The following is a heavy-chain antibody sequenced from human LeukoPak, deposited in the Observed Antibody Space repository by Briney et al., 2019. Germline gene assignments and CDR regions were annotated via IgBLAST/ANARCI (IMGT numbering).Heavy chain of an antibody. CDR1: GFTFSGSA. CDR2: TRSKANSYAT. Sequence: GGSLRLSCAASGFTFSGSAMHWVRQASGKGLEWVGRTRSKANSYATAYAASVKGRFTISRDNSKNTLYLQMYSLRAEDTAVYYCAKARSGWCPFDYWGQGTLVTVSS. V-gene: IGHV3-73*01. D-gene: IGHD6-19*01. CDR3: AKARSGWCPFDY. J-gene: IGHJ4*02.